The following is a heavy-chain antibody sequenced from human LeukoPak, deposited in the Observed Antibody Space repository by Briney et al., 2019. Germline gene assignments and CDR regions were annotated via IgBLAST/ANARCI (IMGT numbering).Heavy chain of an antibody. J-gene: IGHJ4*02. CDR1: GGTFSSYA. CDR2: IIPILGIA. Sequence: GASVKVSCKASGGTFSSYAISWVRQAPGQGLEWMGRIIPILGIANYAQKFQGRVTITADKSTSTAYMELSSLRSEDTAVYYCARDTRSGYYPGYFDYWGQGTLVTVSS. D-gene: IGHD3-3*01. V-gene: IGHV1-69*04. CDR3: ARDTRSGYYPGYFDY.